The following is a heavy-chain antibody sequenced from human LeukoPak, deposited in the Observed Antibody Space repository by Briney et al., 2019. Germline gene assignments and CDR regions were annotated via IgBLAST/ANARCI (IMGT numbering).Heavy chain of an antibody. CDR3: ARVVYCSSTSCYGNWFDP. Sequence: SETLSLTCTASGGSISSYYWRWIRQPQGKGLEWIGYIYYSGSTNYNHSLKSRVTISVDTSKNQFSLKLSSVTAADTAVYYCARVVYCSSTSCYGNWFDPWGQGTLVTVSS. CDR1: GGSISSYY. J-gene: IGHJ5*02. D-gene: IGHD2-2*01. CDR2: IYYSGST. V-gene: IGHV4-59*01.